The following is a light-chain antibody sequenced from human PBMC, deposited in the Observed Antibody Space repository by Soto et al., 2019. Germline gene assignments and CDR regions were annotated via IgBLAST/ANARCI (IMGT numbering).Light chain of an antibody. CDR2: AAS. CDR1: QGISSY. CDR3: QQYYSYLYT. Sequence: AIRMTQSPSSLSASTGDRVTITCRASQGISSYLAWYQQKPGKAPKLLIYAASTLQSGVPSRFSGSGSGTDFTLTISCLQSEEFATYYCQQYYSYLYTFGQGTKLEIK. V-gene: IGKV1-8*01. J-gene: IGKJ2*01.